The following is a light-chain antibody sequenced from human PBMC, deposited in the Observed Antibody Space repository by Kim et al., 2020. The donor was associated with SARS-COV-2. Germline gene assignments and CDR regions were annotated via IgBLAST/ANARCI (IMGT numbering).Light chain of an antibody. CDR3: HLWDSDSDHLV. Sequence: PEKTAMITCGRHNIGRESLHWYQPRPGPAPVLLVYHDTDRPSGIPVRLSASKSGNTATLTITRVDAGDEADYYCHLWDSDSDHLVFGGGTQLTVL. V-gene: IGLV3-21*03. CDR2: HDT. J-gene: IGLJ3*02. CDR1: NIGRES.